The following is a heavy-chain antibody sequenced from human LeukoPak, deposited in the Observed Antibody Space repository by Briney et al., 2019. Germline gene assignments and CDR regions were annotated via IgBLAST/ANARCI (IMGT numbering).Heavy chain of an antibody. V-gene: IGHV3-11*04. CDR1: GFTFNEYY. CDR3: ARGIIAVTTFLDR. CDR2: ISSTGDSI. J-gene: IGHJ5*02. D-gene: IGHD4-17*01. Sequence: GGSLRLSCAASGFTFNEYYMTWIRQAPGKGLEWISYISSTGDSIYYADSVKGRFTISRDNAKNSVYLQMDSLRAEDTAVYYCARGIIAVTTFLDRWGQGTLVTVSS.